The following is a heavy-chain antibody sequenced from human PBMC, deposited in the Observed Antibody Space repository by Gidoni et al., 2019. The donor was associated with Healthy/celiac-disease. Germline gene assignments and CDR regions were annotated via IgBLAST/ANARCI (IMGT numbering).Heavy chain of an antibody. CDR2: INHSGST. J-gene: IGHJ4*02. CDR1: GGSFSGYY. Sequence: QVQLQQWGAGLLKPSETLSLTSAVYGGSFSGYYWSWIRQPPGNGLEWIGEINHSGSTNYNPSLKSRVTISVDTSKNQFSLKLSSVTAADTAVYYCARAAAAAPIDYWGQGTLVTVSS. V-gene: IGHV4-34*01. CDR3: ARAAAAAPIDY. D-gene: IGHD6-13*01.